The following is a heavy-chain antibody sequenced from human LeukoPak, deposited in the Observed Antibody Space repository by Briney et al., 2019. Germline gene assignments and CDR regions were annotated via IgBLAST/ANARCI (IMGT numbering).Heavy chain of an antibody. CDR1: GGSFRGYY. Sequence: PSETLSLTCAVYGGSFRGYYWSWIRQPPGKGLEWIGEINHSGSTNYNPSLNSRVTISVDTSKNQFSLKLSSVTAADTAVYYCARRKYYYGSGSYYKGNWFDPWGQGTLVTVSS. CDR3: ARRKYYYGSGSYYKGNWFDP. D-gene: IGHD3-10*01. V-gene: IGHV4-34*01. CDR2: INHSGST. J-gene: IGHJ5*02.